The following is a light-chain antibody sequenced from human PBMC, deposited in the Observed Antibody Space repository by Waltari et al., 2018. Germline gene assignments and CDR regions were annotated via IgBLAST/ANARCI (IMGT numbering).Light chain of an antibody. CDR1: ALPKQF. V-gene: IGLV3-25*03. Sequence: SSELTQPPSVSVSPGQTATITCSGDALPKQFAHWYHQKPAQAPAVVIYKDTERPSGIPERVSGASSGTTVALTIKGVQAEDEADYYCQSADSSGTWVFGGGTKLTVL. CDR2: KDT. CDR3: QSADSSGTWV. J-gene: IGLJ3*02.